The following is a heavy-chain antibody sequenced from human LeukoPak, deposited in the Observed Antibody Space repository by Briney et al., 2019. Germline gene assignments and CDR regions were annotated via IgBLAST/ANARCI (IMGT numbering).Heavy chain of an antibody. CDR1: GYTFTRYD. CDR3: ARGTLGNITMVRGVIILWFDP. D-gene: IGHD3-10*01. V-gene: IGHV1-8*01. CDR2: MYPNSGNK. J-gene: IGHJ5*02. Sequence: GASVKVSCKASGYTFTRYDFNWVRQATGQGLEWMGWMYPNSGNKGYAQKFQGRVTMTRNTSISTAYMELSSLRSEDTAVYYCARGTLGNITMVRGVIILWFDPWGQGTLVTVSS.